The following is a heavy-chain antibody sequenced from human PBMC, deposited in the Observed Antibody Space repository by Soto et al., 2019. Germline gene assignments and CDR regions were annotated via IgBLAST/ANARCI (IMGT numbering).Heavy chain of an antibody. V-gene: IGHV1-8*01. Sequence: VQLVQSGAEVKKPGASVKVSCKASGYTFTSYDINWVRQATGQGLEWMGWMNPNSGNTGYAQKFQGRVTMTRNTSISTAYMELSSLRSEDTAVYYSARRGYSSSWYYYYYYGMDVWGQGTTVTVSS. CDR1: GYTFTSYD. CDR3: ARRGYSSSWYYYYYYGMDV. J-gene: IGHJ6*02. D-gene: IGHD6-13*01. CDR2: MNPNSGNT.